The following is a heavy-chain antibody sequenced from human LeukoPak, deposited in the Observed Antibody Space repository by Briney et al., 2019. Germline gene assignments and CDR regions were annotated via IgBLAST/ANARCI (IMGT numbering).Heavy chain of an antibody. CDR3: ARIPKYSRGLDP. J-gene: IGHJ5*02. CDR2: IFSNDEK. Sequence: SGPTLVNPTETLTLTCTVSGFSLSNAKLGVSWIRQPPGKALEWLAHIFSNDEKSYSTSLKSRLTISQDTSKGQVVLTMTNMDPVDTATYYCARIPKYSRGLDPWGQGTLVTVSS. D-gene: IGHD6-13*01. CDR1: GFSLSNAKLG. V-gene: IGHV2-26*01.